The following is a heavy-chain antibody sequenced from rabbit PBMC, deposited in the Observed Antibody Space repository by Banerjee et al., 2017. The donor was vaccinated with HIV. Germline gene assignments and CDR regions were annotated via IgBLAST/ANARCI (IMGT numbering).Heavy chain of an antibody. CDR2: IYTGSGST. CDR1: GFSFSSSYW. CDR3: ARGSGSIYDL. J-gene: IGHJ4*01. D-gene: IGHD8-1*01. V-gene: IGHV1S45*01. Sequence: EESGGGLVQPEGSLTLTCTASGFSFSSSYWICWVRQAPGKGLEWIGCIYTGSGSTYYASWAKGRFTISKSSSTTVTLQMTSLTAADTATYFCARGSGSIYDLWGPGTLVTVS.